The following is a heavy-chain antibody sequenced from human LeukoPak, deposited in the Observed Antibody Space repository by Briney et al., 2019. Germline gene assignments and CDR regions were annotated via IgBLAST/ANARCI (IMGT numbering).Heavy chain of an antibody. CDR1: GLTFSSYW. Sequence: GGSLRLSCAASGLTFSSYWMSWVRQAPGKGLEWVANIKQDGSEKYYVDSVKGRFTISRDNAKNSLYLQMNSLRAEDTAVYYCARDPVKTYYYDSSGYLGYWGQGTLVTVSS. V-gene: IGHV3-7*01. J-gene: IGHJ4*02. CDR2: IKQDGSEK. D-gene: IGHD3-22*01. CDR3: ARDPVKTYYYDSSGYLGY.